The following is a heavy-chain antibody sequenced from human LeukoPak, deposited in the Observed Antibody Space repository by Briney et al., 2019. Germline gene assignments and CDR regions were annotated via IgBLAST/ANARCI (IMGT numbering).Heavy chain of an antibody. CDR1: GYSISNSNW. CDR3: ARLTSSWYQDWYFDL. Sequence: SETLSLTCGVSGYSISNSNWWGWIRQPPGKGLEWIGYIDYGGSTNYNPSLKSRATVSVDTSRNQFSLKLSSVTAADTAVYYCARLTSSWYQDWYFDLWGRGTLVTVSS. D-gene: IGHD6-13*01. V-gene: IGHV4-28*01. CDR2: IDYGGST. J-gene: IGHJ2*01.